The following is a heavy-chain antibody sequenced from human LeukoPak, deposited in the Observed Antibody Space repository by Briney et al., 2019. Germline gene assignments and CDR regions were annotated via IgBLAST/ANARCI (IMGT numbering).Heavy chain of an antibody. Sequence: SETLSLTCTVSGYSISSGYYWGWIRQPPGKGLEWIGSIYHSGSTYYNPSLKSRVTISVDTSKNQFSLKLSSVTAADTAVYYCARVSGKGGSFAYWGQGTLVTVSS. CDR2: IYHSGST. CDR3: ARVSGKGGSFAY. D-gene: IGHD1-26*01. V-gene: IGHV4-38-2*02. CDR1: GYSISSGYY. J-gene: IGHJ4*02.